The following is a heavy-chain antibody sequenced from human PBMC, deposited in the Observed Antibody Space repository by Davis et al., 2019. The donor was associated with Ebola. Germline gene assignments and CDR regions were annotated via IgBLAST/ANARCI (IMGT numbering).Heavy chain of an antibody. Sequence: ASVTVSCKASGYTFTSYGFSWVRQAPAQGLEWMGWISAYNGNTKYAQNLQDRLTLTTDTSTNTAYMELRSLRSDDTAVYFCARHVIPAAHYYYFYMDVWGKGTTVTVSS. V-gene: IGHV1-18*04. J-gene: IGHJ6*03. D-gene: IGHD2-2*01. CDR3: ARHVIPAAHYYYFYMDV. CDR1: GYTFTSYG. CDR2: ISAYNGNT.